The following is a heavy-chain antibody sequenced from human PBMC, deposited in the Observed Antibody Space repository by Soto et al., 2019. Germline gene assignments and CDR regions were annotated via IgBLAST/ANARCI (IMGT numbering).Heavy chain of an antibody. V-gene: IGHV1-18*01. CDR1: GYTFTSYG. CDR2: ISAYNGNT. Sequence: VQLVQSGAEVKKPGASVKVSCKASGYTFTSYGISWVRQAPGQGLEWMGWISAYNGNTNYAQKLQGRVTMTTDTSTSTAYMELRSLRSDDTAVYYCARDRIVVVVAATLKYFQHWGQGTLVTVSS. D-gene: IGHD2-15*01. CDR3: ARDRIVVVVAATLKYFQH. J-gene: IGHJ1*01.